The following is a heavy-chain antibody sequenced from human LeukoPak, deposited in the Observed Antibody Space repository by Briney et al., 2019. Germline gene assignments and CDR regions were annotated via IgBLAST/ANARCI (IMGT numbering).Heavy chain of an antibody. CDR2: IYYSRST. J-gene: IGHJ3*02. CDR1: GGSISSYY. Sequence: SETLSLTCTVSGGSISSYYWSWIRQPPGKGLEWIGYIYYSRSTYYNPSLKSRVTISVDTSKNQFSLKLSSVTAADTAVYYCARSHVVVTAMPLGDAFDIWGQGTMVTVSS. CDR3: ARSHVVVTAMPLGDAFDI. D-gene: IGHD2-21*02. V-gene: IGHV4-59*12.